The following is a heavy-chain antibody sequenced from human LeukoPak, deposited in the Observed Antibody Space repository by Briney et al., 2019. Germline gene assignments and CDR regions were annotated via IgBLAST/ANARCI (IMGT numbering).Heavy chain of an antibody. CDR1: GGCISPYF. J-gene: IGHJ5*02. Sequence: MPSETLSLTCTVSGGCISPYFCSWIRQPPGKGLEWIGYISYTGSTNYNPSLKSRVTISVDTSKNQFSLQLTSVTAADTAVYYCARDDYRGVTNFDPWGQGTLVTVSS. CDR3: ARDDYRGVTNFDP. CDR2: ISYTGST. V-gene: IGHV4-59*01. D-gene: IGHD3-10*01.